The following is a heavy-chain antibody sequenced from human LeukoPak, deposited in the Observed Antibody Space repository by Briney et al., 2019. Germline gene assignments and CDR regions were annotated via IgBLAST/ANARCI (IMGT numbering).Heavy chain of an antibody. CDR1: GGSISSYY. CDR3: ARDQWSGDAFDI. V-gene: IGHV4-4*07. J-gene: IGHJ3*02. D-gene: IGHD3-10*02. CDR2: IYTSGST. Sequence: ETLSLTCTVSGGSISSYYWSWIRQPAGKGLEWIGRIYTSGSTNYNPSLKSRVTMSVDTSKNQFSLKLSSVTAADTVVYYCARDQWSGDAFDIWGQGTMVTVSS.